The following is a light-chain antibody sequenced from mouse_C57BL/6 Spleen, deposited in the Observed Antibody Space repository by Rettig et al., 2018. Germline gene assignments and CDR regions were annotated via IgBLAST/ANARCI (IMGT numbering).Light chain of an antibody. Sequence: QIVLTQSPAIMSASPGEKVTITCSASSSVSYMHWFQQKPGTSPKLWIYSTSNLASGVPARFSGSGSGTSYSLTISRMEAEDAATYYCQQRSSYPPITFGSGTKLEIK. CDR2: STS. CDR1: SSVSY. V-gene: IGKV4-57*01. J-gene: IGKJ4*01. CDR3: QQRSSYPPIT.